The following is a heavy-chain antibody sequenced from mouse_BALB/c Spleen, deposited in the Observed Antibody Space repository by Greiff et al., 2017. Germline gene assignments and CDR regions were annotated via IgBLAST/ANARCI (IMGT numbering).Heavy chain of an antibody. CDR3: TRSRWYDAMDY. J-gene: IGHJ4*01. CDR2: INPSNGGT. Sequence: QVQLQQPGAELVKPGASVKLSCKASGYTFTSYYMYWVKQRPGQGLEWIGGINPSNGGTNYNEKFKGKATLTADKSSSTAYMQLSSLTSEDSAVYYCTRSRWYDAMDYWGQGTSGTVSS. V-gene: IGHV1S81*02. D-gene: IGHD2-14*01. CDR1: GYTFTSYY.